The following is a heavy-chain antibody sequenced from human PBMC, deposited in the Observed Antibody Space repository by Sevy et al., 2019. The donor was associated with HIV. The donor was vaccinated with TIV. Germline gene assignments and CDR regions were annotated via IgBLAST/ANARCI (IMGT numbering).Heavy chain of an antibody. D-gene: IGHD3-22*01. J-gene: IGHJ4*02. V-gene: IGHV3-23*01. Sequence: GGSLRLSCADSGFMFNSHAMSWVRQAPGKGLEWVSAMSGSGGSTYYADSVKGRFTISRDNSKNTVYLQMNSLRAEATAVYYCAKDSGIIPMIVVALRYWGQGTLVTVSS. CDR1: GFMFNSHA. CDR3: AKDSGIIPMIVVALRY. CDR2: MSGSGGST.